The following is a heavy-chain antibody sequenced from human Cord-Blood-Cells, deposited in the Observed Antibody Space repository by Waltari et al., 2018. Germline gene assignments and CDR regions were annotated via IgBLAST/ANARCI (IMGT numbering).Heavy chain of an antibody. CDR3: TVVRDSSSSMNYYYGMDV. Sequence: QVQLVQSGAEVKKPGASVKVSCKASGYTFTSYAMHWVRQAPGHRLEWMGWINAGNGNTKYSQKFQGRVTITRDTSASTAYMELSSLRSEDTAVYYCTVVRDSSSSMNYYYGMDVWGQGTTVTVSS. J-gene: IGHJ6*02. D-gene: IGHD6-6*01. CDR1: GYTFTSYA. V-gene: IGHV1-3*01. CDR2: INAGNGNT.